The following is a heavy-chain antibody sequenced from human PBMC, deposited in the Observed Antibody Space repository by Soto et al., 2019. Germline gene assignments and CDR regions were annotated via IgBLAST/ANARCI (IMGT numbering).Heavy chain of an antibody. D-gene: IGHD6-19*01. CDR2: VYYTGST. V-gene: IGHV4-59*11. CDR3: ARSVAVPGAHIDY. CDR1: GLSSRGPY. J-gene: IGHJ4*02. Sequence: PSVTQSVTCIVSGLSSRGPYWILIRQSPGKGLEWLGYVYYTGSTNYSPSLRSRVSISVDTSKNEFSLRLSSVTAADTTVYFCARSVAVPGAHIDYWGQGTQVTVSS.